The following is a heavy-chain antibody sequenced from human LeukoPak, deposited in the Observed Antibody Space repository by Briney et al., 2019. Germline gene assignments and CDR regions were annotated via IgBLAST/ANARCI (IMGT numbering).Heavy chain of an antibody. CDR3: ARDRLWFGGGNAFDI. CDR1: GGSISSGDYY. CDR2: IYYSGST. J-gene: IGHJ3*02. Sequence: PSETLSLTCTVSGGSISSGDYYWSWIRQPPGKGLEWIGYIYYSGSTYYNPSLKSRVTISVDTSKNQFSLKLSSVTAADTAVYYCARDRLWFGGGNAFDIWGQGTMVTVSS. V-gene: IGHV4-30-4*02. D-gene: IGHD3-10*01.